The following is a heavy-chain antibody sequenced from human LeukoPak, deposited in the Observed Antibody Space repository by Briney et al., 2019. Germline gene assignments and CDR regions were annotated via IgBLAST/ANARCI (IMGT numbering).Heavy chain of an antibody. Sequence: ASVKVSCKASGYSFAAYYLHWVRQAPGQGLEWMGWINPQSGGTSSAQKFQGRVTMARATSITTGYMELNGLTPDDTAVYYCARDNNSATDYWGQGTLVTVSS. CDR1: GYSFAAYY. J-gene: IGHJ4*02. V-gene: IGHV1-2*02. CDR2: INPQSGGT. D-gene: IGHD1/OR15-1a*01. CDR3: ARDNNSATDY.